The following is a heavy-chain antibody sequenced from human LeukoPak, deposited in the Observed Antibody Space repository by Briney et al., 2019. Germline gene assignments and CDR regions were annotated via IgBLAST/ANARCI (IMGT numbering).Heavy chain of an antibody. CDR2: MYYSGSI. D-gene: IGHD6-19*01. CDR1: GASISSYY. CDR3: AKTVAGYWYFDL. V-gene: IGHV4-4*07. J-gene: IGHJ2*01. Sequence: SETLSLTCTVSGASISSYYWNWIRQPAGKGLEWIGRMYYSGSINYNPSLKSRVTMSIDTSKNQFSLKLSSVTAADTAVYYCAKTVAGYWYFDLWGRGTLVTVSS.